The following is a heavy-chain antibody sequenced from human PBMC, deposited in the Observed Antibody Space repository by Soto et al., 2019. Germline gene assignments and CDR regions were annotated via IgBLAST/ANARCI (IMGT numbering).Heavy chain of an antibody. CDR3: ARERYNDILTGYYARLDY. Sequence: EVQLVESGGGLVKPGGSLRLSCAASGFTFSTYTMNWVRQAPGKGLEWVSSISSSSSYIYYADSVRGRFTISRDNAKNSLYLQMSSLRAEDTAVYYCARERYNDILTGYYARLDYWGQGTLVTVSS. J-gene: IGHJ4*02. V-gene: IGHV3-21*01. CDR1: GFTFSTYT. CDR2: ISSSSSYI. D-gene: IGHD3-9*01.